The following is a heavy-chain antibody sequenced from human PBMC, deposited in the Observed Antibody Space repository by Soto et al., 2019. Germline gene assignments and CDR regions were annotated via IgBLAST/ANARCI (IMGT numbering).Heavy chain of an antibody. CDR3: ATYVQIWFPSHHTYLDY. J-gene: IGHJ4*02. D-gene: IGHD5-18*01. CDR1: EFSFSRYA. CDR2: ISGTGIST. Sequence: EVQLLESGGGLVQPGGSLRLSCAASEFSFSRYAMSWVRQAPGKGLEWVSAISGTGISTYYADSVKGRFTISRDNSKNTLYLQMNSLRAVDTAVYYCATYVQIWFPSHHTYLDYWGQGSLFTVSS. V-gene: IGHV3-23*01.